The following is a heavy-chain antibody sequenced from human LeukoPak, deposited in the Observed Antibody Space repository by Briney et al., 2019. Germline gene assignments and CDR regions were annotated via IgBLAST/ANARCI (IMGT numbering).Heavy chain of an antibody. CDR2: IIPIFGTA. CDR3: ARALLGATKAFDI. J-gene: IGHJ3*02. V-gene: IGHV1-69*06. Sequence: GASVKVPCKASGGTFSSYAISWVRQAPGQGLEWMGGIIPIFGTANYAQKFQGRVTITADKSTSTAYMELSSLRSEDTAVYYCARALLGATKAFDIWGQGTMVTVSS. D-gene: IGHD1-26*01. CDR1: GGTFSSYA.